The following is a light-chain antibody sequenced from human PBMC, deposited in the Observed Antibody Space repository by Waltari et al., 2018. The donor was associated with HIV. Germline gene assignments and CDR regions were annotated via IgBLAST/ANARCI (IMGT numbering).Light chain of an antibody. CDR1: SSDVGDYNY. CDR2: DVN. Sequence: SALTQPRSVSGSPGQSVTISCTGTSSDVGDYNYVSWYQQHPGKAPKLMIFDVNKRPSGVPDRFSGSKSGNTASLTISGLQAEDEADYYCCSYADDYTWVFGGGTKLTVL. V-gene: IGLV2-11*01. CDR3: CSYADDYTWV. J-gene: IGLJ3*02.